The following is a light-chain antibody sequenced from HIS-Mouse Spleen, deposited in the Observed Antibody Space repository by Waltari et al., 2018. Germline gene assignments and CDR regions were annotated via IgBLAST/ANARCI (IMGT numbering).Light chain of an antibody. CDR3: CSYAGSSTVV. Sequence: QSALTQPASVSGSPGHSITISCTRTSSAVGRYNLVSWYQQHPGKAPKLMIYEGSKRPSGVSNRFSGSKSGNTASLTISGLQAEDEADYYCCSYAGSSTVVFGGGTKLTVL. J-gene: IGLJ2*01. CDR2: EGS. CDR1: SSAVGRYNL. V-gene: IGLV2-23*01.